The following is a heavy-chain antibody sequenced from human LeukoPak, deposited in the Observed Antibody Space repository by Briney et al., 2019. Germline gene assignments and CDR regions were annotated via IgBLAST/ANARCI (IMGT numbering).Heavy chain of an antibody. CDR1: GYTFSGYQ. Sequence: ASVKVSCKASGYTFSGYQIHWVRQAPGQGLEWMGWINPNSGDTKYAQKFQGRVTMTSDTSTSTVYMELSRLSSDGTAVYSCARGAVSGTYRYLYWGQGTLVTVSS. CDR2: INPNSGDT. CDR3: ARGAVSGTYRYLY. V-gene: IGHV1-2*02. J-gene: IGHJ4*02. D-gene: IGHD3-16*02.